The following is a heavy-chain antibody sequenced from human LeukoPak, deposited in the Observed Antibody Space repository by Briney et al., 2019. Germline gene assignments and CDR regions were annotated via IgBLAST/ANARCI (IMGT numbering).Heavy chain of an antibody. CDR1: GGSITSYD. D-gene: IGHD3-22*01. V-gene: IGHV4-59*01. CDR3: ARQSISGSSLSYFDY. CDR2: IYDSGST. J-gene: IGHJ4*02. Sequence: SETLSLSCTASGGSITSYDLSWVRQPPGKGLEWIGNIYDSGSTTYNPSLKSRLTIPVDTSKNQCSLKLSSVIAADTAVYYCARQSISGSSLSYFDYWGQGTLVNGSS.